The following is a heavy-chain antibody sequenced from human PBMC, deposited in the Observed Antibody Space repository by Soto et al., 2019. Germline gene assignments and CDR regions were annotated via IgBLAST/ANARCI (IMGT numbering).Heavy chain of an antibody. J-gene: IGHJ4*02. CDR3: ARHGLNPCAKDDYDYIWGSYDKPYYXDY. Sequence: SETLSLTCTVSGCSISSYYWRWIRQPPGKGLEWIGYIYYSGSTNYNPSLKSRVTISVDTSKNQFSLKLSSVTAADTAVYYCARHGLNPCAKDDYDYIWGSYDKPYYXDYWGQGTLVTVSS. CDR2: IYYSGST. CDR1: GCSISSYY. V-gene: IGHV4-59*08. D-gene: IGHD3-16*01.